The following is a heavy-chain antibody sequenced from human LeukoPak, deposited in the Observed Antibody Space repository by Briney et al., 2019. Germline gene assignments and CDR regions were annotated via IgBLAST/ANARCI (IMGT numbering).Heavy chain of an antibody. D-gene: IGHD5-12*01. CDR3: VRLVGGDIGY. V-gene: IGHV6-1*01. Sequence: SQTLSLTCAISGDSVSSKSAAWNWIRQSPSRGLERLGRTYYRSKWYNGYAVSVKSRITINPDTSKSQFSLQLNSVTPEDTAVYYCVRLVGGDIGYWGQGTLVTVSS. J-gene: IGHJ4*02. CDR1: GDSVSSKSAA. CDR2: TYYRSKWYN.